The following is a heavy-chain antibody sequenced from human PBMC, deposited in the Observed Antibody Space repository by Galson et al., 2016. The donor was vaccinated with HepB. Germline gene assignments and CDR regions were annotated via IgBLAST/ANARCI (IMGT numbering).Heavy chain of an antibody. CDR3: VRGYSGGRTWFDP. Sequence: KVSCKASGYTFTSYDINWVRQATGQGLEWMGWMNPNSGNTGYAQKFQGRVVMTMDTSTNTVYMELTSLRSDDAAVYHCVRGYSGGRTWFDPWGQGTLVTVSS. J-gene: IGHJ5*02. D-gene: IGHD6-19*01. CDR2: MNPNSGNT. CDR1: GYTFTSYD. V-gene: IGHV1-8*01.